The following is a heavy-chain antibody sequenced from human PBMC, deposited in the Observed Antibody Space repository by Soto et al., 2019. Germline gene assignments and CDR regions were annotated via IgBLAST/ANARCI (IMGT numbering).Heavy chain of an antibody. J-gene: IGHJ5*02. CDR3: VRNDWYRFAP. D-gene: IGHD3-9*01. Sequence: QVQLQESGPGLVNPSGTLSLTCAVSGGSITSNWWSWVRQPPGKGLEWIGEIHHSGSFNYNPSRRSRVTISIDKSKNQLSLKLTSVTAADTALHYCVRNDWYRFAPWGQGTLFTVSS. V-gene: IGHV4-4*02. CDR2: IHHSGSF. CDR1: GGSITSNW.